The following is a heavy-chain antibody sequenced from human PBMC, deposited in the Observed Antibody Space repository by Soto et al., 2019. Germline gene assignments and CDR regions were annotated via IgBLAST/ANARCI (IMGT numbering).Heavy chain of an antibody. D-gene: IGHD3-3*01. J-gene: IGHJ6*02. Sequence: QVPLVESGGGVVQPGRSLRLSCAASGFTFSSYGMHWVRQAPGKGLEWVAVISYDGSNKYYADSVKGRFTISRDNSKNTLYLQMNSLRAEDTAVYYCAKGEIDFWSGYSSDYYYYGMDVWGQGTTVTVSS. CDR2: ISYDGSNK. CDR3: AKGEIDFWSGYSSDYYYYGMDV. V-gene: IGHV3-30*18. CDR1: GFTFSSYG.